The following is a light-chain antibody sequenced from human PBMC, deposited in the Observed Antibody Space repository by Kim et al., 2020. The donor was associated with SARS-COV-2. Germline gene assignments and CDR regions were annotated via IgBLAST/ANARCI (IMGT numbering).Light chain of an antibody. J-gene: IGLJ2*01. CDR2: QDT. Sequence: SVAPGQTASITCSGDKLGDKYACWYQQKPGQSPVLVIYQDTKRPSGIPERFSGSNSGNTATLTISGTQAIDAADYYCQTWDSSAVLFGGGTQLTVL. V-gene: IGLV3-1*01. CDR3: QTWDSSAVL. CDR1: KLGDKY.